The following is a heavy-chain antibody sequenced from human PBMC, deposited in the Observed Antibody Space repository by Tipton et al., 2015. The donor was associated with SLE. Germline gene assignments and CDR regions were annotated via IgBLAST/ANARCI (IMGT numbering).Heavy chain of an antibody. CDR1: GGSFSGYY. V-gene: IGHV4-34*09. Sequence: TLSLTCAVYGGSFSGYYWSWIRQPPGKGLEWIGEINHSGSTNYNPSLKSRVTISVDTSKNQFSLKLSSVTAADTAVYYCARREAAGTGTALDYWGQGTLVTVSS. D-gene: IGHD6-13*01. CDR3: ARREAAGTGTALDY. CDR2: INHSGST. J-gene: IGHJ4*02.